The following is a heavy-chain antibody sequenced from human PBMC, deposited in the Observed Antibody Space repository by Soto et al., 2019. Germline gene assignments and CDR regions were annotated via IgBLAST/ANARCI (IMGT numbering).Heavy chain of an antibody. Sequence: GGSLRLSCAASGFTVSSNYMSWVRQAPGKGLEWVSVIYSGGSTYYADSVKGRLTISRDNSKNTLYLQMNSLRAEDTAVYYCATGSYYYGMDVWGQGTTVTVSS. CDR2: IYSGGST. CDR3: ATGSYYYGMDV. D-gene: IGHD6-25*01. V-gene: IGHV3-53*01. J-gene: IGHJ6*02. CDR1: GFTVSSNY.